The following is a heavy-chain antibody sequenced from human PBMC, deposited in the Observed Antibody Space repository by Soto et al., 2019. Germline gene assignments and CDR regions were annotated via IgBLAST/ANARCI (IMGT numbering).Heavy chain of an antibody. CDR1: GFTFSSYS. Sequence: EVQLVESGGGLVKPGGSLRLSCAASGFTFSSYSMNWVRQAPGKGLEWVSSISSSSSYIYYAHSVKGRFTISRDNAKNSLYLQMNSLRAEDTAVYYCARDGAVTTVDAFDIWGQGTMNTVSS. D-gene: IGHD4-17*01. CDR2: ISSSSSYI. CDR3: ARDGAVTTVDAFDI. V-gene: IGHV3-21*01. J-gene: IGHJ3*02.